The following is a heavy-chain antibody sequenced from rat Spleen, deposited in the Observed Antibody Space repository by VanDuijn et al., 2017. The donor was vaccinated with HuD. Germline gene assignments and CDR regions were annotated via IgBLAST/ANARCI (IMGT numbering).Heavy chain of an antibody. CDR2: ITSGGSNT. J-gene: IGHJ2*01. V-gene: IGHV5-25*01. D-gene: IGHD1-4*01. Sequence: EVQLVESGGGLVQPGRSLKLSCAASGFTFSSFAMAWVRQAPKKGLEWVATITSGGSNTYYPDSVKGRFTISRDNAKSTLYLQMDSLRSEDTATYYCAKGSTRPHFYFDYWGQGVMVTVSS. CDR1: GFTFSSFA. CDR3: AKGSTRPHFYFDY.